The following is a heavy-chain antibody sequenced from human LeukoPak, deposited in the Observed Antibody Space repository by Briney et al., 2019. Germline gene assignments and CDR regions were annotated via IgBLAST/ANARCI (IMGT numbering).Heavy chain of an antibody. J-gene: IGHJ4*02. Sequence: GGSLRLSCAASRFTFSSYAMSWVRQAPGKGLDWVSSISSGGGGSSSADSVQGRFTISRDTSKHTLYLQMNSLRAEDTAVYYCAKGGRMVRGVIVTNYYFDYWGQGTLVTVSS. CDR1: RFTFSSYA. CDR3: AKGGRMVRGVIVTNYYFDY. V-gene: IGHV3-23*01. CDR2: ISSGGGGS. D-gene: IGHD3-10*01.